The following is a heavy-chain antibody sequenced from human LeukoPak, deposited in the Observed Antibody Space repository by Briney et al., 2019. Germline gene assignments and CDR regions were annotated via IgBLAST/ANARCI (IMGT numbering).Heavy chain of an antibody. Sequence: PGGSLRLSCAASGFTFSNYAMSWVRQAPGKGLEWVSTISGSTVNPYYADSVKGRFTISRDNSKNTLYLQMNSLRAEDTAVYYCARKYETSAFLLAFWGQGTLVTVSS. J-gene: IGHJ4*02. V-gene: IGHV3-23*01. D-gene: IGHD3-22*01. CDR1: GFTFSNYA. CDR3: ARKYETSAFLLAF. CDR2: ISGSTVNP.